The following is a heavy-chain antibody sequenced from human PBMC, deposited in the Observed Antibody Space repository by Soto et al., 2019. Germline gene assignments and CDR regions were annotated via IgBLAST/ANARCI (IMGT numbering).Heavy chain of an antibody. CDR2: INHSGST. J-gene: IGHJ6*02. Sequence: PSETLSLTCAVYGGSFSGYYWSWIRQPPGKGLEWIGEINHSGSTNYNPSLKSRVTISVDTSKNQFSLKLSSVTAADTAVYYCARGIMVRGVMSGMDVWGQGTTVTVSS. CDR1: GGSFSGYY. V-gene: IGHV4-34*01. CDR3: ARGIMVRGVMSGMDV. D-gene: IGHD3-10*01.